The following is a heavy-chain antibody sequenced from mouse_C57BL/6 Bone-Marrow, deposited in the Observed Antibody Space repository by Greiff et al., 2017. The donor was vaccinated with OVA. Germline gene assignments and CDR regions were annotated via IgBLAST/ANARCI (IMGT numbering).Heavy chain of an antibody. CDR2: ISDGGSYT. CDR1: GFTFSSYA. Sequence: EVKVVESGGGLVKPGGSLKLSCAASGFTFSSYAMSWVRQTPEKRLEWVATISDGGSYTYYPDNVKGRFTISRDNAKNNLYLQMSHLKSEDTAMYYCAREVYYYGSSYEDFDYWGQGTTLTVSS. CDR3: AREVYYYGSSYEDFDY. J-gene: IGHJ2*01. D-gene: IGHD1-1*01. V-gene: IGHV5-4*01.